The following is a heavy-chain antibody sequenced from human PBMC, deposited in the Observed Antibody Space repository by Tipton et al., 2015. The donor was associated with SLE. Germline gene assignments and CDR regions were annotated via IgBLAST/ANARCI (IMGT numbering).Heavy chain of an antibody. CDR3: ASSLHCSGGSCHDY. CDR1: GGSFSGYY. Sequence: TLSLTCAVYGGSFSGYYWSWIRQPPGKGLEWIGEINHSGSTNYNPSLKSRVTISVDTSKNQFSLKLSSVTAADTAVYYCASSLHCSGGSCHDYWGQGTLVTVSS. V-gene: IGHV4-34*01. CDR2: INHSGST. D-gene: IGHD2-15*01. J-gene: IGHJ4*02.